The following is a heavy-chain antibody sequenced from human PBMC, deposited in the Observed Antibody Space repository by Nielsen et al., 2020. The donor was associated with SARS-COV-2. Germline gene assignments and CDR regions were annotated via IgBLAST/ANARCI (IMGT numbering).Heavy chain of an antibody. J-gene: IGHJ6*02. CDR2: IYYSGST. V-gene: IGHV4-59*01. Sequence: SETLPLTCTVSGGSISSYCWNWIRQPPGKGLEWIGYIYYSGSTNYNPSLKSRVTISVDTSKNQFSLKLNSVTAADTAVYYCARDRYDILTGYDYSGMDVWGQGTTVTVSS. D-gene: IGHD3-9*01. CDR1: GGSISSYC. CDR3: ARDRYDILTGYDYSGMDV.